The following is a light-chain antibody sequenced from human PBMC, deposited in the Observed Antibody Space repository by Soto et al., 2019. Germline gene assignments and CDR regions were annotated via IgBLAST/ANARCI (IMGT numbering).Light chain of an antibody. Sequence: DIQMTQSPPSLSASVGDRVTITCRASQSISTYLNWYQQKPGKAPKVLIYAASSLQSGVPSRFSGSGSGTDFTLTIDSLQPEDFATYYCQQSYRSPYTFGQGTKLEIK. CDR2: AAS. J-gene: IGKJ2*01. CDR3: QQSYRSPYT. V-gene: IGKV1-39*01. CDR1: QSISTY.